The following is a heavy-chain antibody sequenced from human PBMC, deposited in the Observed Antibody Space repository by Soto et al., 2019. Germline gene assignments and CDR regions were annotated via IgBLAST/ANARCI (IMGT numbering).Heavy chain of an antibody. CDR3: ARDRSSGGDFDY. Sequence: ASVKVSCKASGYTFTSYGISWVRQAPGQGLEWMGWIIAYNGNTNYAKNLQGIVTMTTDTSTSTAYMELRSLRSDDTAVYYCARDRSSGGDFDYWGQGTLVTVSS. CDR2: IIAYNGNT. CDR1: GYTFTSYG. J-gene: IGHJ4*02. V-gene: IGHV1-18*04. D-gene: IGHD6-19*01.